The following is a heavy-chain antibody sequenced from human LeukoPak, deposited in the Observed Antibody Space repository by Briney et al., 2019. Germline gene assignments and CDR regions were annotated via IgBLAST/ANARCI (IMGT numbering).Heavy chain of an antibody. Sequence: SETLSLTCTVSGGSISSYYWSWIRQPPGKGLEWIGYIYYSGSTNYNPSLESRVTISVDTSKNQFSLKLSSVTAADTAVYYCARAGWYAYYFDYWGQGTLVTVSS. CDR3: ARAGWYAYYFDY. V-gene: IGHV4-59*01. J-gene: IGHJ4*02. CDR1: GGSISSYY. D-gene: IGHD6-19*01. CDR2: IYYSGST.